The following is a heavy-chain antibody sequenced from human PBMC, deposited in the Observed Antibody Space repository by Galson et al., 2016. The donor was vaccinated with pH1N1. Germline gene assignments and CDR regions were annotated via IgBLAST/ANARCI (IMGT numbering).Heavy chain of an antibody. J-gene: IGHJ3*02. D-gene: IGHD1-26*01. CDR2: IYTSGGT. CDR3: ARDAAHTGTYYVAFAT. CDR1: GGSINSDSYY. V-gene: IGHV4-61*02. Sequence: TLSLTCTVSGGSINSDSYYWSWIRQPAGKGLEWIGRIYTSGGTNYNPSLKSRVTISVDTSKNHFSLKLSSVTAADTAVYYCARDAAHTGTYYVAFATWGQGTIVTVSS.